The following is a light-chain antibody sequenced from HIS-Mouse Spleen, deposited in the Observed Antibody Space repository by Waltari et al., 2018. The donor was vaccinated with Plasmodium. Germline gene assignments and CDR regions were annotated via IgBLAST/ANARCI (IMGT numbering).Light chain of an antibody. CDR1: QGISSS. J-gene: IGKJ4*01. CDR2: DAS. V-gene: IGKV1-8*01. CDR3: QQYDSHPLT. Sequence: AIQLTQSPSSLSASIGDRVTITCRASQGISSSLAWYQQKPGKAPKLLIYDASTLQSGVPSRFSGSGSGTDFTLTISCLQPEDIATYYCQQYDSHPLTFGGGTKVEIK.